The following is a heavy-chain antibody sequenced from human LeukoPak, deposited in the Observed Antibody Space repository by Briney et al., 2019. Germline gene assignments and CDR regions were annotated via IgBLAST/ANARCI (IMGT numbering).Heavy chain of an antibody. CDR1: GFTFSTYW. V-gene: IGHV3-7*01. J-gene: IGHJ5*02. CDR3: ATYSRSSGWFDP. CDR2: IKEYGGEK. D-gene: IGHD4-11*01. Sequence: TGGSLRLSCAASGFTFSTYWMSWVRQAPGKVLEWVANIKEYGGEKNYVDSVKGRFTIPRDNARNSLHLQMNSLSAEDTAMYYCATYSRSSGWFDPRGQGTLVTVSS.